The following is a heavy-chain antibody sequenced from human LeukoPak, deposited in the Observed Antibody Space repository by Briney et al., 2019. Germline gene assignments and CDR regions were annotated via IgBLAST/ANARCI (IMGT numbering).Heavy chain of an antibody. CDR2: IIPILGIA. J-gene: IGHJ4*02. Sequence: ASVKVSCKASGGTFSSYAISWVRQAPGQGLEWMGRIIPILGIANYAQKFRGRVTITADKSTSTAYMELSSLRSEDTAVYYCAKGAVADEYYFDYWGQGTLVTVSS. D-gene: IGHD6-19*01. V-gene: IGHV1-69*04. CDR1: GGTFSSYA. CDR3: AKGAVADEYYFDY.